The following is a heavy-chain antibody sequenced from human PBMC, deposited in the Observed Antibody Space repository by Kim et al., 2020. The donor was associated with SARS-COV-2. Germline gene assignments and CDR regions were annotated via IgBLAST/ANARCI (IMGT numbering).Heavy chain of an antibody. V-gene: IGHV3-30*01. J-gene: IGHJ3*01. CDR3: AREGQSSGRAGTYDV. Sequence: ASVKGRFTVSRDNPNNVMFLQLNSLRPEDTAVYYCAREGQSSGRAGTYDVWGRGTLVTVSS. D-gene: IGHD1-1*01.